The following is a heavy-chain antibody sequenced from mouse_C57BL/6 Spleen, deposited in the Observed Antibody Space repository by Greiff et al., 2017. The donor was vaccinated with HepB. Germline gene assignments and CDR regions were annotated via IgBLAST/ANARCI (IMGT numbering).Heavy chain of an antibody. Sequence: EVKLVESGGGLVQPGGSMKLSCVASGFTFSNYWMNWVRQSPEKGLEWVAQIRLKSDNYATHYAESVKGRFTISRDDSKSSVYLQMNNLRAEDTGIYYCTDDYDGGGYWGQGTSVTVSS. J-gene: IGHJ4*01. CDR2: IRLKSDNYAT. V-gene: IGHV6-3*01. CDR3: TDDYDGGGY. D-gene: IGHD2-4*01. CDR1: GFTFSNYW.